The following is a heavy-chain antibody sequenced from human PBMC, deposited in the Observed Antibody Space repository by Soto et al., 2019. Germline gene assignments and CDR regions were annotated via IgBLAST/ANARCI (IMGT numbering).Heavy chain of an antibody. CDR3: ARRIPFGYGMDV. CDR1: GFTFSSYA. Sequence: PGGSLRLSCAASGFTFSSYAMHWVRQAPGKGLEYVSVITSNGGNTDYASSVKGRFTISRDNSKSTLYLQMGSLRAEDMAVYYCARRIPFGYGMDVWGQGTTVTVSS. CDR2: ITSNGGNT. V-gene: IGHV3-64*01. D-gene: IGHD2-21*01. J-gene: IGHJ6*02.